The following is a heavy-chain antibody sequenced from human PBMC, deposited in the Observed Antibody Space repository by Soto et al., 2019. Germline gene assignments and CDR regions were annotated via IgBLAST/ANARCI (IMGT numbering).Heavy chain of an antibody. J-gene: IGHJ5*02. Sequence: QLQLQESGPGLVKPSETLSLTCTVSGGSISSSSYYWGWIRQPPGKGLEWIGSIYYSGSTYYNPSLKSRVTISVDTSKNQFSLKLSSVTAADTAVYYCARLYGEEAALLYNWFGPWGQGTLVTVSS. V-gene: IGHV4-39*01. D-gene: IGHD6-6*01. CDR1: GGSISSSSYY. CDR2: IYYSGST. CDR3: ARLYGEEAALLYNWFGP.